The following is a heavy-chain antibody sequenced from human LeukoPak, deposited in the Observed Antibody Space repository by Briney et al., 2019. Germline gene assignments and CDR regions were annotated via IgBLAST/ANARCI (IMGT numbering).Heavy chain of an antibody. CDR2: IRYDGSNK. D-gene: IGHD3-3*01. V-gene: IGHV3-30*02. CDR3: AKPAKHYDFWSGYSESAFDI. J-gene: IGHJ3*02. CDR1: GSTFSSYG. Sequence: GGSLRLSCAASGSTFSSYGMHWVRQAPGKGLEWVAFIRYDGSNKYYADSVKGRFTISRDNSKNTLYLQMNSLRAEDTAVYYCAKPAKHYDFWSGYSESAFDIWGQGTMVTVSS.